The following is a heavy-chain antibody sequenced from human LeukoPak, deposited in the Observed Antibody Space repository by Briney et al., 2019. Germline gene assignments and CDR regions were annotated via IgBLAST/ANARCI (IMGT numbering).Heavy chain of an antibody. Sequence: GGSLRLSCAASGFTFSSYAMRWVRQAPGKALEWVSAISGSGGSTYYADSVKGRFTISRDNSKNTLYLQMNSRRAEVTAGYYWANRVGATGEDWGQGTLVTVSS. D-gene: IGHD1-26*01. CDR2: ISGSGGST. CDR3: ANRVGATGED. J-gene: IGHJ4*02. CDR1: GFTFSSYA. V-gene: IGHV3-23*01.